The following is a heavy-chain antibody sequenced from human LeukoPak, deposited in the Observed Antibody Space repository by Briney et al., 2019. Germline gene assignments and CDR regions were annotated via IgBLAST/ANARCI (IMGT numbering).Heavy chain of an antibody. J-gene: IGHJ4*02. D-gene: IGHD5-18*01. V-gene: IGHV3-23*01. CDR2: ISGSGGST. CDR1: GFTFSSYA. CDR3: AKDREQLWLLGYFDY. Sequence: GGSLRLSCAASGFTFSSYAMSWVRQAPGKGLEWVSAISGSGGSTYYADSVKGRFTISRDNSKNTLYLQMSSLRAEDTAVYYCAKDREQLWLLGYFDYWGQGTLVTVSS.